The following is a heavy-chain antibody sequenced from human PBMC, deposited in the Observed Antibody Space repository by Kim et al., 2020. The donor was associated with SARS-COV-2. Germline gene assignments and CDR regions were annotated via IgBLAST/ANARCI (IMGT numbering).Heavy chain of an antibody. Sequence: SETLSLTCAVYGGSFSGYYWSWIRQPPGKGLEWIGEINHSGSTNYNPSLKSRVTISVDTSKNQFSLKLSSVTAADTAVYYCARGPRSYYIWGTWFDPWGQGTLVTVSS. V-gene: IGHV4-34*01. D-gene: IGHD3-10*01. J-gene: IGHJ5*02. CDR2: INHSGST. CDR1: GGSFSGYY. CDR3: ARGPRSYYIWGTWFDP.